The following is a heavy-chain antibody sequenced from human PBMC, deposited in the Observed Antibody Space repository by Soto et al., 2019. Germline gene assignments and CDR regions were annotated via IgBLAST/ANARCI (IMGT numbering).Heavy chain of an antibody. V-gene: IGHV3-21*02. J-gene: IGHJ6*02. CDR2: ISSRSSYI. CDR3: ARDQRYDFWSGYYRDYGMDV. D-gene: IGHD3-3*01. Sequence: EVQLVDSGGGLVKPGGSLRLSCAASGFTFSSYTMNWVRQAPGKGLEWVSSISSRSSYIYYADSVKGRFTISRDNAKISVYLQMNSLRAEDTAVYYCARDQRYDFWSGYYRDYGMDVWGQGTTVTVSS. CDR1: GFTFSSYT.